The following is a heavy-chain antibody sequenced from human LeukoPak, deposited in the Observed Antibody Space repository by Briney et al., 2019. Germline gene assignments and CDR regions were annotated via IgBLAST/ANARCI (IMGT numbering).Heavy chain of an antibody. Sequence: PSESLSLTYAVYGGSFSGYYWSWIRQPPGKGLEWIGLIIHSGSTNYNPSFKSRLTIPVDTSKTQFSLKLSSVTAADTAVYYWARAVRDYVWGSYRSLDYWGQGTPVTVSS. CDR3: ARAVRDYVWGSYRSLDY. V-gene: IGHV4-34*12. CDR2: IIHSGST. J-gene: IGHJ4*02. D-gene: IGHD3-16*02. CDR1: GGSFSGYY.